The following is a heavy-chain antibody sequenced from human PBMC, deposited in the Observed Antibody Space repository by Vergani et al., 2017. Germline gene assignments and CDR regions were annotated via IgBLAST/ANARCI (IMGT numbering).Heavy chain of an antibody. V-gene: IGHV3-33*01. J-gene: IGHJ3*02. CDR1: GFTFTSYG. D-gene: IGHD3-22*01. CDR3: AGAYYYDSSGYYSPFYAFDI. Sequence: QVQLVESGGGVVQPGRSLRLSCAASGFTFTSYGMHWVRQAPGKGLEWVALIWYDGSNKYYGDSVKGRFTISMDNSKTTLYLQMNSLRVEDTAVYYCAGAYYYDSSGYYSPFYAFDIWGQGTMVTVSS. CDR2: IWYDGSNK.